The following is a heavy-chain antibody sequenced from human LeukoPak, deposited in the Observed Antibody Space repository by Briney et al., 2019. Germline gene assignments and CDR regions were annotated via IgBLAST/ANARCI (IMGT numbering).Heavy chain of an antibody. CDR2: IYPGDSDT. J-gene: IGHJ5*02. V-gene: IGHV5-51*01. CDR3: ARLGDSSGDNWFDP. D-gene: IGHD3-22*01. Sequence: GESLKISCKGSGYSFTSYWIGWVRQLPGKGLEWMGIIYPGDSDTRYSPSFQGQFTISAEKSISTAYLQWSSLTASDTAMYYCARLGDSSGDNWFDPWGQGTLVTVSS. CDR1: GYSFTSYW.